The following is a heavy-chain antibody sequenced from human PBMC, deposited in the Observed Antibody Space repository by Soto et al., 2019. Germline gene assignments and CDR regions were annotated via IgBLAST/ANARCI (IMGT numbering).Heavy chain of an antibody. V-gene: IGHV1-69*13. CDR1: GGTFSSYA. D-gene: IGHD3-22*01. J-gene: IGHJ6*02. CDR2: IIPIFGTA. Sequence: SVKVSCKASGGTFSSYAISWVRQAPGQGLEWMGGIIPIFGTANYAQKFQGRVTITADESTSTAYMELSSLRSEDTAGYYCAISRGLYYYDSSGYPPEGMDVWGQGTTVTVSS. CDR3: AISRGLYYYDSSGYPPEGMDV.